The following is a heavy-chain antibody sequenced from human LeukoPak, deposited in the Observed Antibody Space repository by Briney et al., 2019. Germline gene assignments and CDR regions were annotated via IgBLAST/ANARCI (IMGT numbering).Heavy chain of an antibody. J-gene: IGHJ3*02. CDR1: VFSFTNSA. CDR2: IVVGSGNT. V-gene: IGHV1-58*01. Sequence: GTSVKVSCKASVFSFTNSAVQWVRQARGQGLEWIGWIVVGSGNTIYVQKFQERVTITRDMSTSTAYMELSSLRSEDTAVYYCAAGYIGGAMVTNAFDIWGQGTMVTVSS. D-gene: IGHD5-18*01. CDR3: AAGYIGGAMVTNAFDI.